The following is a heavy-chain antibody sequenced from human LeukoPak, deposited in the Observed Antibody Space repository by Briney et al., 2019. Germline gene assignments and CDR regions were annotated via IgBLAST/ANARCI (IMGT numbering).Heavy chain of an antibody. CDR2: IWYDGSNK. Sequence: PGGSLRLSCAASGFTFSSYGMHWVRQAPGKGLEWVAVIWYDGSNKYYADSVKGRFTISRDNSKNTLYLQMNSLRAEDTAVYYCAKDQEGRYYDSSGYPSSTWGQGTLVTVSS. CDR1: GFTFSSYG. D-gene: IGHD3-22*01. V-gene: IGHV3-33*06. CDR3: AKDQEGRYYDSSGYPSST. J-gene: IGHJ5*02.